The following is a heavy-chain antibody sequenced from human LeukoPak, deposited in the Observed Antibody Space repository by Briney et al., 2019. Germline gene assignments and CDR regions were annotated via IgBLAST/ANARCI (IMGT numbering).Heavy chain of an antibody. CDR3: ARNGGTGYSSGWSSIYWFDP. V-gene: IGHV4-59*08. CDR2: IYYSGST. J-gene: IGHJ5*02. D-gene: IGHD6-19*01. CDR1: GGSISSYY. Sequence: SETLSLTCTVSGGSISSYYWSWIRQPPGKGLEWIGYIYYSGSTNYNPSLKSRVTISVDTSKNQFSLKLSSVTAADTAVYYCARNGGTGYSSGWSSIYWFDPWGQGTLVTVSS.